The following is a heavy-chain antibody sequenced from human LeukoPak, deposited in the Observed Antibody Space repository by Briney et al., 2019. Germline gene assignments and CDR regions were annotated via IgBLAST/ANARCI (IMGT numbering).Heavy chain of an antibody. Sequence: GGSLRLSCAASGFTFSSYSMNWVRQAPGKGLEWVSSISSSSSYIYYADSVKGRFTISRDNAKNSLYLQMNSLRAEDMAVYYCASGSYSGSSGVYWGQGTLVTVSS. CDR2: ISSSSSYI. CDR3: ASGSYSGSSGVY. V-gene: IGHV3-21*01. D-gene: IGHD1-26*01. J-gene: IGHJ4*02. CDR1: GFTFSSYS.